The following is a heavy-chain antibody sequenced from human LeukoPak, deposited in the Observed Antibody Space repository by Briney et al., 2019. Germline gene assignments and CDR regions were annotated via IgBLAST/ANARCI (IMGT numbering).Heavy chain of an antibody. CDR1: GFTFSSYS. J-gene: IGHJ6*03. D-gene: IGHD3-3*01. Sequence: GGSLRLSCAASGFTFSSYSMNWVRQAPGKGLEWVSSISSSSSSYIYYADSVKGRFTISRDNAKNSLYLQMNSLRAEDTAVYYCARGAGYDFWSGYYTYYYYYYMDVWGKGTTVTVSS. V-gene: IGHV3-21*01. CDR2: ISSSSSSYI. CDR3: ARGAGYDFWSGYYTYYYYYYMDV.